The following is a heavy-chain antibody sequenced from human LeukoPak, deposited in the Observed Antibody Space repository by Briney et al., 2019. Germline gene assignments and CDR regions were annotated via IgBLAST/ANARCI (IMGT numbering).Heavy chain of an antibody. V-gene: IGHV3-13*01. J-gene: IGHJ6*02. Sequence: GGSLRLSCAASGFTFSSYDMHWVRHATGKGLEWVSAIGTAGDTYYPGSVKGRFTISRENAKNSLYLQMNSLRAGDTAVYYCAREGRLTFGGTYGMDVWGQGTTVTVSS. D-gene: IGHD3-16*01. CDR3: AREGRLTFGGTYGMDV. CDR1: GFTFSSYD. CDR2: IGTAGDT.